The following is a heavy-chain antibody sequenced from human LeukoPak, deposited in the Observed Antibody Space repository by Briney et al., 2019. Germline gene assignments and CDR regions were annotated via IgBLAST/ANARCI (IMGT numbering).Heavy chain of an antibody. D-gene: IGHD2-2*01. V-gene: IGHV3-48*04. CDR3: ARRTGDTRFCSRFSCFPPDY. CDR1: GFTFSSYA. J-gene: IGHJ4*02. Sequence: GGSLRLSCAASGFTFSSYAMNWVRQAPGKGLEWVSYICSSSGTNYYADSVKSRFTISRDNAKNSLYLQMNSLRAEDTAVYYCARRTGDTRFCSRFSCFPPDYWGQGTLVTVSS. CDR2: ICSSSGTN.